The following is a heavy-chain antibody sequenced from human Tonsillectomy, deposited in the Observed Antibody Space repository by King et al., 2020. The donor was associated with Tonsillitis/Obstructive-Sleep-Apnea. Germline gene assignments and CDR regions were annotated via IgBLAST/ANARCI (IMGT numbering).Heavy chain of an antibody. CDR2: IYYSGST. CDR1: GGSISSYY. J-gene: IGHJ4*02. CDR3: ARVRMVRGAPYYFDY. D-gene: IGHD3-10*01. V-gene: IGHV4-59*12. Sequence: VQLQESGPGLVKPSETLSLTCTVSGGSISSYYWSWIRQPPGKGLEWIGYIYYSGSTNYNPSLKSRVPISIDTSKNQFSLKLSSVTAADTAVYYCARVRMVRGAPYYFDYWGQGTLVTVSS.